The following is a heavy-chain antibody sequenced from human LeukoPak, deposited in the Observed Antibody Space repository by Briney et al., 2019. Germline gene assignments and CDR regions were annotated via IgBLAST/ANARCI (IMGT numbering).Heavy chain of an antibody. D-gene: IGHD2-15*01. J-gene: IGHJ4*02. Sequence: GASVKVSCKQSGYTFTGATLEWVCQAPGQGLGWMGIIDPSGGDTSYAQKFQGRVTMTRDASTSTIYMELSSLRSEDTAVYYCARAAGVVVAATHFDCWGQGTLVTVSS. CDR3: ARAAGVVVAATHFDC. CDR2: IDPSGGDT. V-gene: IGHV1-46*03. CDR1: GYTFTGAT.